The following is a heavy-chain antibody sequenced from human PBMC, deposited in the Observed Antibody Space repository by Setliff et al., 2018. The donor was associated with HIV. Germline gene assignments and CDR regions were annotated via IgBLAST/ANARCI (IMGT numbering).Heavy chain of an antibody. CDR3: ARVNALIRAPFDY. CDR1: GGSITGYY. V-gene: IGHV4-59*01. Sequence: SETLSLTFTVSGGSITGYYWSWVRQPPGKGLEWIGYIFYSGTTNYSPSLNSRATISVDTSKNSFSLRLSSVTAADTAVYYCARVNALIRAPFDYWGQGALVTVS. J-gene: IGHJ4*02. CDR2: IFYSGTT.